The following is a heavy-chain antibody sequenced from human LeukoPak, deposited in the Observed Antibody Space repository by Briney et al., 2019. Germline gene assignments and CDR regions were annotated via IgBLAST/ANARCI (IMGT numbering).Heavy chain of an antibody. CDR3: ARDPGLDAFDI. V-gene: IGHV4-4*09. CDR1: GGSISSYY. D-gene: IGHD3-10*01. J-gene: IGHJ3*02. CDR2: IYTSGST. Sequence: PSETLSLTCTVSGGSISSYYWSWIRQPPGKGLEWIGYIYTSGSTNYNPSLKSQVTISLDTSKNQFSLKLSSVPAADTAVYYCARDPGLDAFDIWGQGTMVTVSS.